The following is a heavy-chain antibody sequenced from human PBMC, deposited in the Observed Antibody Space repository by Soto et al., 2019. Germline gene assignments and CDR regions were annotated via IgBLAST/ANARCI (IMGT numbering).Heavy chain of an antibody. CDR3: ARVRQLDYYDSSGYYREDAFDI. CDR1: GGTFSSYA. D-gene: IGHD3-22*01. Sequence: QVQLVQSGAEVKKPGSSVKVSCKASGGTFSSYAISWVRQAPGQGLEWMGGIIPIFGTANYAQKFQGRVTITADESTRTAYMELSSLRSEDTAVYYCARVRQLDYYDSSGYYREDAFDIWGQGTMVTVSS. V-gene: IGHV1-69*12. CDR2: IIPIFGTA. J-gene: IGHJ3*02.